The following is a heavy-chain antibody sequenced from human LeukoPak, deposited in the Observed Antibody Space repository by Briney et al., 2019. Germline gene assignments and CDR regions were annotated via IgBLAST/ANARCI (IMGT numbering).Heavy chain of an antibody. D-gene: IGHD1-26*01. CDR3: ARVPGSRSPYYFDS. CDR1: GFTFSDYY. Sequence: RGSLRLSCAASGFTFSDYYMSWVRQAPGKGLEWVSYISSGGATIKYAESAKGRFTISRDNAKNSLYLQMSSVRVEDTAVYYCARVPGSRSPYYFDSWGQGALVTVSP. V-gene: IGHV3-11*04. CDR2: ISSGGATI. J-gene: IGHJ4*02.